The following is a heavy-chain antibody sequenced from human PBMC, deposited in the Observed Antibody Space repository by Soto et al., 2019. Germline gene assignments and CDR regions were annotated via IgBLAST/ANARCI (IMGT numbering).Heavy chain of an antibody. V-gene: IGHV4-39*01. Sequence: QLQLQESGPGLVKPSETLSLTCTVSGGSISSSSYYWGWIRQPPGKGLEWIGSIYYSGSTYYNPSLKSRVTISVDTSKNQFSLKLSSVTAADTAVYYCARHFVVVPAGPPGYYMDVWGKGTTVTVSS. D-gene: IGHD2-2*01. CDR3: ARHFVVVPAGPPGYYMDV. CDR1: GGSISSSSYY. CDR2: IYYSGST. J-gene: IGHJ6*03.